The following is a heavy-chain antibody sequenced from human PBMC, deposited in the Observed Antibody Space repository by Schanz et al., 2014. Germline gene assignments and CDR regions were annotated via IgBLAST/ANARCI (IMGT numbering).Heavy chain of an antibody. J-gene: IGHJ4*02. D-gene: IGHD3-10*01. CDR2: IIPILDVG. V-gene: IGHV1-69*02. CDR3: ARGRGFYDY. Sequence: VQLVQSGAEVKKPGSSVKVSCKASGGTFSTYTISWVRQAPGQGLEWMGRIIPILDVGNYAQQFQGRVTFTADRSTNTAYMELSSLTSEDTAVHYCARGRGFYDYWGQGTLVTVSS. CDR1: GGTFSTYT.